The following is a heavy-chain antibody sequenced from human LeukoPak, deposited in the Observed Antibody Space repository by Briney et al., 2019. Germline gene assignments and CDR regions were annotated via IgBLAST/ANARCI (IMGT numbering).Heavy chain of an antibody. J-gene: IGHJ5*02. CDR3: IRGGDGFDP. CDR2: IDTAGHT. CDR1: GFTSSNYD. D-gene: IGHD3-10*01. V-gene: IGHV3-13*01. Sequence: GGSLRLSCAASGFTSSNYDMHWVRQATGKGLEWVSAIDTAGHTYYIDFVKGRFTISRENAKNSLYLQMNSLRAGDTAVYYCIRGGDGFDPWGQGTLVTVSS.